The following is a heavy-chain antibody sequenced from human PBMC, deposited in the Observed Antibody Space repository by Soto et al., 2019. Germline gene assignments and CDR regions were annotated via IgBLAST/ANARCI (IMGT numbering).Heavy chain of an antibody. V-gene: IGHV3-30*03. CDR3: XKDPNSSSDMNYYYYYGMDV. CDR2: ISYDGSNK. Sequence: QVQLVESGGGVVQPGRSLRLSCAASGFTFSSYGMHWVRQAPGKGLEWVAVISYDGSNKYYADSVKGRFTIXRDNSKXXXXXXXXXXXXXXXXXXXXXKDPNSSSDMNYYYYYGMDVWGQGTTVTVSS. J-gene: IGHJ6*02. CDR1: GFTFSSYG. D-gene: IGHD6-6*01.